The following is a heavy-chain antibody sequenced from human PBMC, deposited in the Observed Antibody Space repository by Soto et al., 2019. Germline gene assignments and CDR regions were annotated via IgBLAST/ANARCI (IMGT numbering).Heavy chain of an antibody. CDR2: ISGSGGST. V-gene: IGHV3-23*01. CDR1: GFTFSSYA. CDR3: AKDPFGEGGDCYSGGTRCSY. Sequence: EVQLLESGGGLVQPGGSLRLSCAASGFTFSSYAMSWVRQAPGKGLEWVSAISGSGGSTYYADSVKGRFTISRDNSKNTLYLQMNSLRAEDTAVYYCAKDPFGEGGDCYSGGTRCSYWGQGTLVTVSS. J-gene: IGHJ4*02. D-gene: IGHD2-21*02.